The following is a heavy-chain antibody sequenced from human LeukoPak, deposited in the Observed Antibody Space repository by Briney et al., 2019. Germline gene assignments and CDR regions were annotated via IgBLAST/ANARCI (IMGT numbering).Heavy chain of an antibody. CDR1: AFTFSNYW. J-gene: IGHJ4*02. CDR2: IKRDESEK. CDR3: ARLYSGSVRVSDS. V-gene: IGHV3-7*01. D-gene: IGHD6-19*01. Sequence: GGSLRLSCAASAFTFSNYWMSWVRQAPGKGLEWVANIKRDESEKFYVDSVKGRFTISRDNAKNSMFLQMNSLRAEDTAVYYCARLYSGSVRVSDSWGQGTLVTVSS.